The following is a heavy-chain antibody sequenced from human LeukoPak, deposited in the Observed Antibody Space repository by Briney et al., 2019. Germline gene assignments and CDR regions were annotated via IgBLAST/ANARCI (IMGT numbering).Heavy chain of an antibody. CDR1: GFTFSSYG. V-gene: IGHV3-23*01. CDR2: ISGSGGST. Sequence: PGGSLRLSCAASGFTFSSYGMSWVRQAPGKGLEWVSAISGSGGSTYYADSVKGRFIISRDNSKTTLYLQMNSLRAEDTAVYYCAKRALSGSYYAAFDIWGQGTMVTVSS. CDR3: AKRALSGSYYAAFDI. D-gene: IGHD1-26*01. J-gene: IGHJ3*02.